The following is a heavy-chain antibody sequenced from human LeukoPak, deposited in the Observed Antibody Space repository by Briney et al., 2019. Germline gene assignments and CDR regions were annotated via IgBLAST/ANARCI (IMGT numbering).Heavy chain of an antibody. CDR2: INWSGGRT. D-gene: IGHD1/OR15-1a*01. CDR3: ARDLTTSDN. CDR1: GFTFSNAW. J-gene: IGHJ4*02. Sequence: GGSLRLSCAASGFTFSNAWMSWVRQAPGKGLEWVSGINWSGGRTGYADSLKGRFTISRDNAKNTLYLQMNSLRDEDTALYYCARDLTTSDNWGQGTPVTVS. V-gene: IGHV3-20*04.